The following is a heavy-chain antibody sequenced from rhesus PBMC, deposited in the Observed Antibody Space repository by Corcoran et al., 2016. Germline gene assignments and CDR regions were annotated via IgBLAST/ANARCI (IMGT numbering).Heavy chain of an antibody. CDR3: ARLLGTTNVDY. Sequence: QVQLQESGPGLVKPSETLSLTCAVSGYSISSGYYWGWIRQPPGKGLEYIGYISGSSGRTYYNPSLKSRVTISKDTSKNQFSLKLSSVTAADTAVYYCARLLGTTNVDYWGQGVLVTVSS. D-gene: IGHD1-44*01. J-gene: IGHJ4*01. CDR1: GYSISSGYY. V-gene: IGHV4-99*01. CDR2: ISGSSGRT.